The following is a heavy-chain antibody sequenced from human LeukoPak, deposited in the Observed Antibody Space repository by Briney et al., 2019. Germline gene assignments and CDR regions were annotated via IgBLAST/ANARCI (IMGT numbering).Heavy chain of an antibody. V-gene: IGHV4-39*07. CDR1: GGSISSTSYY. J-gene: IGHJ4*02. CDR2: VYYDGST. Sequence: SETLSLTCIVSGGSISSTSYYWDWIRQPPGKGLEWIGSVYYDGSTLTNPSLKSRVSMSVDRSKNQFSLKLNSVTAADTAVYYCARGFRGPNFDYWGQGTLVTVSS. CDR3: ARGFRGPNFDY. D-gene: IGHD3-10*01.